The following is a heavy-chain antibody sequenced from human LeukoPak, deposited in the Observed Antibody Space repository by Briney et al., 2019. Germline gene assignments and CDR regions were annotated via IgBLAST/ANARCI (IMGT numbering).Heavy chain of an antibody. Sequence: ASVKASCKASGYTFTGYYIHWVRQAPGQGLEWMGWINPDSGGTNYAQKFQGRVTMTRDTSISTAYMELSRLRSDDTAVYYCARDGGYYYDSSGYYPPGYWGQGTLVTVSS. CDR3: ARDGGYYYDSSGYYPPGY. V-gene: IGHV1-2*02. CDR2: INPDSGGT. J-gene: IGHJ4*02. D-gene: IGHD3-22*01. CDR1: GYTFTGYY.